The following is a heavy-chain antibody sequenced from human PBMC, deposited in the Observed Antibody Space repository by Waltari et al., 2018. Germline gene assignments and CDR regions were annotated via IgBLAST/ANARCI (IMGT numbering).Heavy chain of an antibody. J-gene: IGHJ4*02. CDR2: IYHSGST. V-gene: IGHV4-38-2*01. D-gene: IGHD6-19*01. Sequence: QVQLQESGPGLVKPSETLSLTCAVSGYSISSGYYWGWIRQPPGKGLEWIGSIYHSGSTYYNPSLKSRVTISVDTSKNQFSLKLSSVTAADTAVYYCARHQGWGGDYWGQGTLVTVSS. CDR1: GYSISSGYY. CDR3: ARHQGWGGDY.